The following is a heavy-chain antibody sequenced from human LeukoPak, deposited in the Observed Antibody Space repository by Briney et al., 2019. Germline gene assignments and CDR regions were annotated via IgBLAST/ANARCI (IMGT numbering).Heavy chain of an antibody. J-gene: IGHJ4*02. V-gene: IGHV4-59*01. CDR1: GGSISSYY. CDR3: ASTSTYYDFWGLDY. D-gene: IGHD3-3*01. Sequence: KPSETLSLTCTVPGGSISSYYWSWIRQPPGKGLEWIGYIYYSGSTNYNPSPKSRVTISVDTSKNQFSLKLSSVTAADTAVYYCASTSTYYDFWGLDYWGQGTLVTVSS. CDR2: IYYSGST.